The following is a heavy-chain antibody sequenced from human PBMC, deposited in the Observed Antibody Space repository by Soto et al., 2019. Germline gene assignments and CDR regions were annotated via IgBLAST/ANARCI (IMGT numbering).Heavy chain of an antibody. CDR2: IRAYNIDT. CDR1: GYRFETYA. D-gene: IGHD6-6*01. J-gene: IGHJ6*02. V-gene: IGHV1-18*01. CDR3: ARGHEVSIGAMDV. Sequence: QVQLVQSGAEVKKPGASVKVSCKSSGYRFETYAISWVRQAPGQGLEWMGWIRAYNIDTYYAQKFQDRVTMTTDTSTGTAYMELRSLRSDDTAVYYCARGHEVSIGAMDVWGQETTVTVSS.